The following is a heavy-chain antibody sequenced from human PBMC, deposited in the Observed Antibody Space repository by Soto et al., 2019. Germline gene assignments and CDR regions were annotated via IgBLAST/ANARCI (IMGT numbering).Heavy chain of an antibody. CDR2: INSDVSTT. Sequence: XESLRLSCAASCFIFANYCMYWVRQTPGKGLVWVSRINSDVSTTRYADSVEGRFTISRDNVKNTLYLQMSSLRAEDTAVYYCVRDMGYGFFYYGMDVWGHGTTVTVSS. V-gene: IGHV3-74*01. D-gene: IGHD5-18*01. CDR3: VRDMGYGFFYYGMDV. J-gene: IGHJ6*02. CDR1: CFIFANYC.